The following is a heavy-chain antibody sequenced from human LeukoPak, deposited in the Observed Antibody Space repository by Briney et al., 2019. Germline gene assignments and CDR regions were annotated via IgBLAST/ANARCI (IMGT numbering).Heavy chain of an antibody. V-gene: IGHV6-1*01. J-gene: IGHJ3*02. CDR1: GDGVSSKSAT. D-gene: IGHD3-16*01. Sequence: SQTLSLTCAISGDGVSSKSATWNWLRQSPSRGLEWLGRTYYRSKWYNDYAVSVKSRITINPDTSKSQFSLQLNSVTPEDTAVYYCARVGHPWGIEDAFDIWGQGTMVTVSS. CDR3: ARVGHPWGIEDAFDI. CDR2: TYYRSKWYN.